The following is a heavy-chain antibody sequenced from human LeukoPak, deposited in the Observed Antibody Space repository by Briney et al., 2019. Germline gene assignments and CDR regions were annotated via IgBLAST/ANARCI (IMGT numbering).Heavy chain of an antibody. CDR2: INSDGSST. CDR1: GFTFSSYW. Sequence: RLSCTASGFTFSSYWMHWVRQAPGKGLVWVSRINSDGSSTSYSDSVKGRFTISRDNAKNTLYLQMNSLRAEDTAVYYCARARGDNDFWSGYYTPDPFDIWGQGTMVTVSS. CDR3: ARARGDNDFWSGYYTPDPFDI. V-gene: IGHV3-74*01. J-gene: IGHJ3*02. D-gene: IGHD3-3*01.